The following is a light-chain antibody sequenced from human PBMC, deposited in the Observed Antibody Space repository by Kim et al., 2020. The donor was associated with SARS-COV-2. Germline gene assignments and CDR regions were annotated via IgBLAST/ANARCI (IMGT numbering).Light chain of an antibody. CDR3: QQTMSFPYT. V-gene: IGKV1-12*01. Sequence: SASVGDRVPIPRRASQIVINWLAWYQQKPGQAPKRLISTACSLQSGIPSRFTGAGSGTCFTLTINILQPEDSATYYCQQTMSFPYTFGKGTKLEIK. J-gene: IGKJ2*01. CDR1: QIVINW. CDR2: TAC.